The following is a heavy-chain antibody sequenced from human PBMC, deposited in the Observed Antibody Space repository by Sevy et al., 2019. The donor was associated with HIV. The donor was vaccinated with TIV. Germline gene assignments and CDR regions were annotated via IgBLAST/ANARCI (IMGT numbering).Heavy chain of an antibody. CDR1: GLTLTTTG. J-gene: IGHJ4*02. V-gene: IGHV3-23*01. Sequence: GGSLRLSCAASGLTLTTTGMSWVRQAPGKGLEWVAGVTSDGTTYYADSVGDRFTVSRDNSKNTLYLQLNSLRADDPAVFYCAGGDTTMITDLDYWGQGTLVTVSS. CDR2: VTSDGTT. D-gene: IGHD3-16*01. CDR3: AGGDTTMITDLDY.